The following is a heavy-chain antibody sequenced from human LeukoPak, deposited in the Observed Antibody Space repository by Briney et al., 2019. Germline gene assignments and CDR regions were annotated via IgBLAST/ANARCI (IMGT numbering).Heavy chain of an antibody. V-gene: IGHV4-61*01. D-gene: IGHD3-3*01. CDR2: IYYSGST. CDR1: GGSVSSGSYY. J-gene: IGHJ4*02. CDR3: ARMIFGVVPNIDY. Sequence: PSETLSLTCTVSGGSVSSGSYYWSWIRPPPGKGLEWIGYIYYSGSTNYNPSLKSRVTISVDTSKNQFSLKLSSVTAADTAVYYCARMIFGVVPNIDYWGQGTLVTVSS.